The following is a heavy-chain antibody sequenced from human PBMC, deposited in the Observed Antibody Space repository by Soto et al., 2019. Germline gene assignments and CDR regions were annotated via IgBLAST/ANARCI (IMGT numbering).Heavy chain of an antibody. V-gene: IGHV3-23*01. CDR3: YSLMIVVVIKSRNWFDP. D-gene: IGHD3-22*01. CDR2: ISGSGGST. J-gene: IGHJ5*02. Sequence: PGGSLRLSCAASGFTFSSYAMSWVRQAPGKGLEWVSAISGSGGSTYYADSVKGRFTISRDNSKNTLYLQMNSLRAEDTAVYYCYSLMIVVVIKSRNWFDPWGQGTLVTVSS. CDR1: GFTFSSYA.